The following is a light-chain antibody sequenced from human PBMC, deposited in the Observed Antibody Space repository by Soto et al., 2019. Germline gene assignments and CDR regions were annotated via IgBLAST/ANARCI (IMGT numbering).Light chain of an antibody. J-gene: IGKJ1*01. V-gene: IGKV3-15*01. Sequence: EVVMTQFPATLSVSPGERATLYCRASQSVVSNVAWYQHKPGQAPRLLIHGTSTRATGFPDRFSGSGSGTDFTLTITSLQSEDFAVYYCQQYNRWPLTFGQGNKVEVK. CDR1: QSVVSN. CDR3: QQYNRWPLT. CDR2: GTS.